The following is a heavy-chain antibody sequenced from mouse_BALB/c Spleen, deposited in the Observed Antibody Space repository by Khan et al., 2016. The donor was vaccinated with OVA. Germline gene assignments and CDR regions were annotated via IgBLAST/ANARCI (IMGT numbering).Heavy chain of an antibody. D-gene: IGHD2-10*01. CDR1: GSSLTDYG. CDR3: ARQPYYHYYIMDY. CDR2: IWSDGST. Sequence: QVQLKESGPGLVAPSQSLSITCTISGSSLTDYGVHWVRQPPGKGLEWLVVIWSDGSTTYNSALKSRLSIIKDNSKSQIFLKMNSLQTDDTAMYYCARQPYYHYYIMDYWGQGTSVTVSS. V-gene: IGHV2-6-1*01. J-gene: IGHJ4*01.